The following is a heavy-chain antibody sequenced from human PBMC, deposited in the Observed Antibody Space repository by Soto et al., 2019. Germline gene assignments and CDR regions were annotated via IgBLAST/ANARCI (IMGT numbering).Heavy chain of an antibody. D-gene: IGHD3-22*01. CDR2: INPNSGGT. J-gene: IGHJ6*02. Sequence: QVQLVQSGAEVKKPGASVKVSCKASGYTFTGYYMHWVRQAPGQGLEWMGWINPNSGGTNYAQKFQGRVTMTRDTSISTAYMELSRLRSDDTAVYYCAGELFYYDSSGNYFSYYYYGMNVWGQGTTVTVSS. CDR1: GYTFTGYY. V-gene: IGHV1-2*02. CDR3: AGELFYYDSSGNYFSYYYYGMNV.